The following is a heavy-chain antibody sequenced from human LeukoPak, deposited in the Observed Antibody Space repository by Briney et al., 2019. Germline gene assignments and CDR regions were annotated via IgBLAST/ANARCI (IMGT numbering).Heavy chain of an antibody. V-gene: IGHV1-8*01. D-gene: IGHD5-12*01. CDR3: ARGSYSGYDIDY. CDR2: MNPNSGNT. J-gene: IGHJ4*02. Sequence: GASVKVSCKASGYTFTSYDINWVRQATGQGLEWMGWMNPNSGNTGYAQKFQGRVTMTRNTSISTAYMELSSLRSDDTAVYYCARGSYSGYDIDYWGQGTLVTVSS. CDR1: GYTFTSYD.